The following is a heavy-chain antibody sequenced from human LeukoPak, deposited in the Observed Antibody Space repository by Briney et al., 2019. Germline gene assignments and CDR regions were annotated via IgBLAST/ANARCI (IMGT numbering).Heavy chain of an antibody. CDR1: GGSFSGYY. Sequence: SETLSLTCAVYGGSFSGYYWSWIRQPPGKGLEWIGEINHSGSTNYNPSLKGRVTISVDTSKNQFSLKLSSVTAADTAVYYCARLSRGATGDYWGQGTLVTVSS. V-gene: IGHV4-34*01. J-gene: IGHJ4*02. CDR2: INHSGST. CDR3: ARLSRGATGDY. D-gene: IGHD1-26*01.